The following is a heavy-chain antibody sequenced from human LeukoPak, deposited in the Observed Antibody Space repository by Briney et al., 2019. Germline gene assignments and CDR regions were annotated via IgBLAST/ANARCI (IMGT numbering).Heavy chain of an antibody. CDR2: INHSGST. CDR3: ARGFTELAS. J-gene: IGHJ6*02. CDR1: GGSFSGYC. V-gene: IGHV4-34*01. Sequence: PSETLSLTCAVYGGSFSGYCWSWIRQPPGKGLEWIGEINHSGSTNYNPSLKSRVTISVDTSKNQFSLKLSSVTAADTAVYYCARGFTELASWGQGTTVTVSS. D-gene: IGHD1-7*01.